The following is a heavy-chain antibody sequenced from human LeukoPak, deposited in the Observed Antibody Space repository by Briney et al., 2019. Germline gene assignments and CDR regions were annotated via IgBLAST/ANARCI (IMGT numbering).Heavy chain of an antibody. CDR3: AREGPPIAGARPSLPFDY. D-gene: IGHD1-26*01. Sequence: ASVKVSCKASGGTFSSYAISWVRQAPGQGLEWMGRIIPILGIANYAQKFQGRVTITADKSTSTAYMELSSLRSEDTAVYYCAREGPPIAGARPSLPFDYWGQGTLVTVSS. V-gene: IGHV1-69*04. CDR2: IIPILGIA. CDR1: GGTFSSYA. J-gene: IGHJ4*02.